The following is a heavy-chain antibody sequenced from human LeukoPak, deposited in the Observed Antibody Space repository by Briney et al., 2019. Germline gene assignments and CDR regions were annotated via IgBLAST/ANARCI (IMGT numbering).Heavy chain of an antibody. Sequence: GGSLRLSCAASGFTFSSYGMHWVRQAPGKGLEWVAVISYDGSNKYYADSVKGRFTISRDNSKNTLYLQMNSLRAEDTAVYYCAKGGDNYYYYYMDVWGKGTTVTISS. CDR1: GFTFSSYG. D-gene: IGHD3-10*01. V-gene: IGHV3-30*18. CDR3: AKGGDNYYYYYMDV. CDR2: ISYDGSNK. J-gene: IGHJ6*03.